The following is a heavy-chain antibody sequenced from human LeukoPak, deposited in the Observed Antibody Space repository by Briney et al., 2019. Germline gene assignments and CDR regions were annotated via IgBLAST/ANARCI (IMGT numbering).Heavy chain of an antibody. CDR3: ARDGEYGTGCYSRGCSEY. CDR2: INPNSGGT. D-gene: IGHD3-10*01. CDR1: GYTFTRLY. J-gene: IGHJ1*01. Sequence: GASVKVSRKASGYTFTRLYLHRVRQAPGQGLEWMGGINPNSGGTNYAQKFQGRVTMTRDTSISTAYMELNRLISDDTAVYYCARDGEYGTGCYSRGCSEYRGQGTLVTVSS. V-gene: IGHV1-2*02.